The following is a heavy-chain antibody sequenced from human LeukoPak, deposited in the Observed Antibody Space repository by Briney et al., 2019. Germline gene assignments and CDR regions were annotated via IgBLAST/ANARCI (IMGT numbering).Heavy chain of an antibody. J-gene: IGHJ3*02. CDR1: GGSISDSSYY. CDR2: IYYRGST. Sequence: PSETLSLTCTVSGGSISDSSYYWGWIRQPPGKGLEWIGSIYYRGSTYYNPSLKSRVTISVDTSKNQFSLKLSSVTAADTAVYYCARPGYYDSSGYWQGAFDIWGQGTMVTVSS. V-gene: IGHV4-39*01. CDR3: ARPGYYDSSGYWQGAFDI. D-gene: IGHD3-22*01.